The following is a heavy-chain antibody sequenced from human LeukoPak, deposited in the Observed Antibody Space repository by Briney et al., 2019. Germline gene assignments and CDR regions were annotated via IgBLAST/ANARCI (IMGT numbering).Heavy chain of an antibody. D-gene: IGHD5-12*01. Sequence: ASVKVSCKASGYTFTGYYMHWVRQAPGQGLEWMGWINPNSGGKNYAQKFQGRVTMTRDTSISTAYMELSRLRSDDTAVYYCARREVDIVATAYETYYYYYYMDVWGKGTTVTVSS. V-gene: IGHV1-2*02. CDR2: INPNSGGK. CDR1: GYTFTGYY. CDR3: ARREVDIVATAYETYYYYYYMDV. J-gene: IGHJ6*03.